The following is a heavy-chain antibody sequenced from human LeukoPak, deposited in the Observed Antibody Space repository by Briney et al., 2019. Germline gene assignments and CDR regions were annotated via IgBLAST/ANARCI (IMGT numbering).Heavy chain of an antibody. CDR1: GFTFSSYA. J-gene: IGHJ4*02. D-gene: IGHD3-9*01. CDR3: AKDHILRYSDWSPEYYFDY. Sequence: GGSLRLSCAASGFTFSSYAMSWVRQAPGKGLEWVSAISGRGGSTYYADSVKGRFTISRDNSKNTLYLQMNSLRAEDTAVYYCAKDHILRYSDWSPEYYFDYWGQGTLVTVSS. CDR2: ISGRGGST. V-gene: IGHV3-23*01.